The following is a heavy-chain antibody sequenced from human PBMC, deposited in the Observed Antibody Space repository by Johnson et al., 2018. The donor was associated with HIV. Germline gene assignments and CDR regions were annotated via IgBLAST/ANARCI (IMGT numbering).Heavy chain of an antibody. J-gene: IGHJ3*02. Sequence: EVQLVESGGGLVQPGESLRLSCAASGFSFSNAWMNWVRQAPGKGLEWVGRIKSKTDGGTTDYAAPVKGRFTLSIDDSKNTLFLQMNSLKTEDTALYYCTAHYRNAFDIWGQGTMVTVSS. D-gene: IGHD1-26*01. CDR2: IKSKTDGGTT. V-gene: IGHV3-15*01. CDR1: GFSFSNAW. CDR3: TAHYRNAFDI.